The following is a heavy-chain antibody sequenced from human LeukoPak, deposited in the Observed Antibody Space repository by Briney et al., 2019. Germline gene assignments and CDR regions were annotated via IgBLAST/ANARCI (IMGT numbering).Heavy chain of an antibody. Sequence: GGSLRLSCAASGFTFSSYGMHWARQAPGKGLEWVAVISYDGSNKYYADSVKGRFTISRDNSKNTLYLQMNSLRAEDTAVYYCAKDQSSGRWFFDYWGQGTLVTVSS. CDR3: AKDQSSGRWFFDY. J-gene: IGHJ4*02. CDR1: GFTFSSYG. D-gene: IGHD6-19*01. CDR2: ISYDGSNK. V-gene: IGHV3-30*18.